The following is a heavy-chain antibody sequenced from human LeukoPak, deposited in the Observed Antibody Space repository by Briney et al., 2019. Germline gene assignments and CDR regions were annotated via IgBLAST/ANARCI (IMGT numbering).Heavy chain of an antibody. CDR3: ARVLGESLGRTELDY. J-gene: IGHJ4*02. CDR1: GYTFTSYD. CDR2: MNPNSGNT. V-gene: IGHV1-8*01. Sequence: GASVKVSCKASGYTFTSYDINWVRQATGQGLEWVGWMNPNSGNTGYAQKFQGRVTMTRNTSISTAYMELSSLRSEDTAVYYCARVLGESLGRTELDYWGQGTLVTVSS. D-gene: IGHD1-14*01.